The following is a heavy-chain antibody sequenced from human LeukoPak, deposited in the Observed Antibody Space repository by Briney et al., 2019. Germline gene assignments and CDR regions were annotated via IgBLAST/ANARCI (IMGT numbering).Heavy chain of an antibody. D-gene: IGHD2-21*02. CDR1: GFNFNSYT. J-gene: IGHJ4*02. V-gene: IGHV3-48*04. Sequence: GGSLRLSGAASGFNFNSYTMNWVRQAPGKGLEWVSMISSTSSTIYYANSVKGRFTISRDNAKNLLYLQMNSLRADDTAVYYCAKEVPYCGGDCSVLVDHWGQGTLVTVSS. CDR3: AKEVPYCGGDCSVLVDH. CDR2: ISSTSSTI.